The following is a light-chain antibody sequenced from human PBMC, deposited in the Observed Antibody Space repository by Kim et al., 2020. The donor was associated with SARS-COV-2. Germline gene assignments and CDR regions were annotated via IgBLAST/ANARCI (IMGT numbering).Light chain of an antibody. Sequence: ASVGDRVTVTCRASQGISNSLAWYQQKPGKVPKVLIFAASTLLSGVPSRSSGSGSGTDFTLTISSLQPEDVATYYCQKYDAAPWTFGQGTKVDIK. V-gene: IGKV1-27*01. CDR1: QGISNS. CDR2: AAS. CDR3: QKYDAAPWT. J-gene: IGKJ1*01.